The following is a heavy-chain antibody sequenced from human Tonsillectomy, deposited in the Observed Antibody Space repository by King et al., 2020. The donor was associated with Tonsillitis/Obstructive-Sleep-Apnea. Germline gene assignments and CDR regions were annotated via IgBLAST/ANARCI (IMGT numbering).Heavy chain of an antibody. Sequence: QLVQSGAEVKKPGASVKVSCKASGYGFTDHAIHWVRQAPGQRLEWMGYINAGSGTTKYSQNFKGRVTITRDTSANTAYMELGSLRSEDTAVYYCARRHIQDGALDIWGQGTMVTVSS. CDR1: GYGFTDHA. D-gene: IGHD5-24*01. CDR2: INAGSGTT. J-gene: IGHJ3*02. V-gene: IGHV1-3*01. CDR3: ARRHIQDGALDI.